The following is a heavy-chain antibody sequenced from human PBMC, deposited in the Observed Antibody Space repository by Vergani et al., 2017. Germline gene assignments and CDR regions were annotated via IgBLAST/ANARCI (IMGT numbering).Heavy chain of an antibody. D-gene: IGHD4-17*01. CDR1: GFSFNTYG. J-gene: IGHJ4*02. V-gene: IGHV3-30*02. CDR2: IGYDGRIK. Sequence: VQLLESGGNLIQPGGSLRLYCATSGFSFNTYGAHWVRQAPGKGLEWVAFIGYDGRIKYNVDSVKGRFTISRDTSKKTLSLQMRSLRADDTAVYYCAEGGRENSDYGYFDYWGRGALVTVSS. CDR3: AEGGRENSDYGYFDY.